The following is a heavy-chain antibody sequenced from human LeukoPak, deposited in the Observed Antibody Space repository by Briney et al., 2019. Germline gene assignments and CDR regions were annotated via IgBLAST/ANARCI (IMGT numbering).Heavy chain of an antibody. D-gene: IGHD2-15*01. J-gene: IGHJ4*02. Sequence: PSETLSLTCAVSGASISVNSYCWDWIRQPPGKGLEWIGRIHYGGSTDYNPSLKSRATVSVDTSRNQFSLNLTSVTAADTAVYYCAREAGCNGGSCYYGADYWGPGTLVTVPS. CDR3: AREAGCNGGSCYYGADY. CDR2: IHYGGST. CDR1: GASISVNSYC. V-gene: IGHV4-39*07.